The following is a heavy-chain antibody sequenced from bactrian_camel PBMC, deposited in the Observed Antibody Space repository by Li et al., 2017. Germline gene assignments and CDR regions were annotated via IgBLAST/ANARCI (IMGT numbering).Heavy chain of an antibody. CDR1: GFTYSSNV. Sequence: EVQLVESGGGSVQAGGSLTLSCAPSGFTYSSNVWGWFRQAPGRAREGVAFIYIGGSTYYGDSVKGRFSISKDNAKNTLSLEMNMLQPEDTAVYYCAADFLSYGLKPAYRNWGQGTQVTVS. V-gene: IGHV3S10*01. CDR3: AADFLSYGLKPAYRN. CDR2: IYIGGST. D-gene: IGHD3*01. J-gene: IGHJ4*01.